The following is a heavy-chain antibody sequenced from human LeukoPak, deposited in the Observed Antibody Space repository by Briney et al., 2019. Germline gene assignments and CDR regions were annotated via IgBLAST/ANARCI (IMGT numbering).Heavy chain of an antibody. CDR1: GGSISSGGYS. D-gene: IGHD2-2*01. CDR3: ASLPFRPYCSSTSCYFDY. J-gene: IGHJ4*02. Sequence: PSETLSLTCGVSGGSISSGGYSWSWIRQPPGKGLEWIGYIYHSGSTYYNPSLKSRVTISVDTSKNQFSLKLSSVTAADTALYYCASLPFRPYCSSTSCYFDYWGQGTLVTVSS. V-gene: IGHV4-30-2*01. CDR2: IYHSGST.